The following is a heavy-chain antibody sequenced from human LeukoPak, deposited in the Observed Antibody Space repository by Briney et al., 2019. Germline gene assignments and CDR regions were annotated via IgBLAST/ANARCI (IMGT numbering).Heavy chain of an antibody. CDR3: ARLGDHYHWNLDL. CDR2: IYSGGTT. J-gene: IGHJ2*01. D-gene: IGHD3-10*01. CDR1: GFSVRTKY. V-gene: IGHV3-53*01. Sequence: GWSLPLSCADSGFSVRTKYMNWVRQAPATGLEWASIIYSGGTTYYGESVEGRFTISRDTSKNTVFLQMISVRVEDTAVYYCARLGDHYHWNLDLWGRGTLVTVSS.